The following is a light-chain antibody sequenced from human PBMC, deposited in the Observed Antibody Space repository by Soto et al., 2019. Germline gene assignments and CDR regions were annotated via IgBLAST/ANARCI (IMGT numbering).Light chain of an antibody. J-gene: IGKJ4*01. CDR2: GAS. CDR3: QQYGRT. Sequence: ENVFTQSPCTLSLSPGDRATLSCRASQSVSSYLAWYQQQPGQAPRLLIYGASSRATGIPDRFSGSGSGTDFTLTISRLEPEDSAVYYCQQYGRTFGGGTKVDIK. CDR1: QSVSSY. V-gene: IGKV3-20*01.